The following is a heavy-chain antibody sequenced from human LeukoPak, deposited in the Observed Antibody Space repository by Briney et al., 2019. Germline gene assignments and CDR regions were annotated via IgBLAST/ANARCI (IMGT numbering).Heavy chain of an antibody. V-gene: IGHV1-8*03. Sequence: ASVTVSCKASGYTFTSYDINWVRQATGQGLEWMGWMNPNSGNTGYAQKFQGRVTITRNTSISTAYMELSSLRSEDTAVYYCARVRRGYSYGYYFDYWGQGTLVTVSS. D-gene: IGHD5-18*01. CDR3: ARVRRGYSYGYYFDY. J-gene: IGHJ4*02. CDR2: MNPNSGNT. CDR1: GYTFTSYD.